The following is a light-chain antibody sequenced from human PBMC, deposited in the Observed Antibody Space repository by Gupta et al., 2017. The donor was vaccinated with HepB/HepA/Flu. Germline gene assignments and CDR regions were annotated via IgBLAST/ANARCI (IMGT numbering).Light chain of an antibody. CDR3: LQGTQWPWT. CDR2: QVS. V-gene: IGKV2-30*02. Sequence: DVVMTQSPPSLPVTLGQPASISCRSTQSLVHSDGNTYLNWFLQRPGQSPRRLIYQVSNRDSGVPDRFSGSGSGSDVTLKISRVEAEDVGVYYCLQGTQWPWTFGQGTKVEL. J-gene: IGKJ1*01. CDR1: QSLVHSDGNTY.